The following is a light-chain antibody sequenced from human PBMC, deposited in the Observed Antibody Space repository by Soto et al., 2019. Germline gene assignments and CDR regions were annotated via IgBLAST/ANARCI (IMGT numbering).Light chain of an antibody. CDR1: QTVNAW. Sequence: DIQMTQSPSTLSASLGDRVTITCRASQTVNAWLAWYQHKPGKAPKPLIYDASILESGVPARFSGSGSWTEFILTLSSLQPDDVGTYYCQQYNSHSGTFGQGTKVEIK. V-gene: IGKV1-5*01. CDR2: DAS. J-gene: IGKJ1*01. CDR3: QQYNSHSGT.